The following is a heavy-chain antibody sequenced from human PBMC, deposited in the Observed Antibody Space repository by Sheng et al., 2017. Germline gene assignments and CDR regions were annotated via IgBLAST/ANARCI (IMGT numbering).Heavy chain of an antibody. CDR2: ISSSSRFI. J-gene: IGHJ4*01. CDR3: ARESGYSSSSYPY. Sequence: EVQLVESGGGLVKSGGSLRLSCAGSGFTFSDYSINWVRQAPGKGLEWVSSISSSSRFIYYAESVKGRFTISRDNVKKSVDLRMSSLRAEDTAVYYCARESGYSSSSYPYWG. CDR1: GFTFSDYS. D-gene: IGHD6-13*01. V-gene: IGHV3-21*02.